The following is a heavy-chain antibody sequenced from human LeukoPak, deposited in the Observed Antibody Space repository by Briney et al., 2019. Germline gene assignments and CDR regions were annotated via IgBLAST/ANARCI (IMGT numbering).Heavy chain of an antibody. J-gene: IGHJ4*02. Sequence: ASVKVSCKGSGCTFSSYAISWVRQAPGQGLEWMGGIIPILGTANYAQKFQGRVTITADESTSTAYMELSSLRSEDTAVYYCARGYCSSTSCYAGHFDYWGQGTLVTVSS. CDR3: ARGYCSSTSCYAGHFDY. CDR2: IIPILGTA. D-gene: IGHD2-2*01. CDR1: GCTFSSYA. V-gene: IGHV1-69*13.